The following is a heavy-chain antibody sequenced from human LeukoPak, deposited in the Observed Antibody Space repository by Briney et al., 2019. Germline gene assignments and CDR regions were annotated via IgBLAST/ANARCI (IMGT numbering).Heavy chain of an antibody. CDR2: ISGSGGST. CDR1: GFTFSSYA. V-gene: IGHV3-23*01. CDR3: AKSEWELLYFDY. D-gene: IGHD1-26*01. J-gene: IGHJ4*02. Sequence: PGGSLRLSCAASGFTFSSYAMSWVRQAPGKGLEWVSAISGSGGSTYYADSVKGRFTISRYNSKNTLYLQMNSLRAEDTAVYYCAKSEWELLYFDYWGQGTLVTVSS.